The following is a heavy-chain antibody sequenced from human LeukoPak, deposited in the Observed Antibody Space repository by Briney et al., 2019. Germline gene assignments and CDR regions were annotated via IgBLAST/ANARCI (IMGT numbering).Heavy chain of an antibody. CDR1: GFTFGSYE. V-gene: IGHV3-48*03. CDR3: ARDKEATVAD. D-gene: IGHD4-23*01. CDR2: ISSSGSTI. J-gene: IGHJ4*02. Sequence: GGSLRLSCAASGFTFGSYEMNWVRQAPGKGLEWVSYISSSGSTIYYADSVKGRFTISRDNAKNSLYLQMNSLRAEDTAVYYCARDKEATVADWGQGTLVTVSS.